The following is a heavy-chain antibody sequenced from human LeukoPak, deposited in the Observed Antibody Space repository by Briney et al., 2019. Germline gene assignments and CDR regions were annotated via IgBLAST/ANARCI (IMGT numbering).Heavy chain of an antibody. CDR3: ARAWSSSTRGWYFDL. V-gene: IGHV1-69*13. J-gene: IGHJ2*01. CDR2: IIPIFGTA. Sequence: SVKVSCKASGGTFSSYAISWVRQAPGQGLEWMGGIIPIFGTANYAQKFQGRVTITADESTSTAYMELSSLRSEDTAVYYCARAWSSSTRGWYFDLWGRGTLVTVSS. D-gene: IGHD2-2*01. CDR1: GGTFSSYA.